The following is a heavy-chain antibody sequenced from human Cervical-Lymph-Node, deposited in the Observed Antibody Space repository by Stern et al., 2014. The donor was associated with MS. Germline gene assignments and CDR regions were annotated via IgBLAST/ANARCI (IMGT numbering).Heavy chain of an antibody. CDR2: ISGSGGST. CDR3: ANNIVSTQDFDY. D-gene: IGHD5/OR15-5a*01. Sequence: VQLVQSGGGLVQPGGALRLSCAASGFTFSSYAMSWVRKAQGKGLEWVSAISGSGGSTYYADAVKGRFTISRDNSKNTLNLQMNSLRAEDTALHYCANNIVSTQDFDYWGQGTLVTVSS. CDR1: GFTFSSYA. V-gene: IGHV3-23*04. J-gene: IGHJ4*02.